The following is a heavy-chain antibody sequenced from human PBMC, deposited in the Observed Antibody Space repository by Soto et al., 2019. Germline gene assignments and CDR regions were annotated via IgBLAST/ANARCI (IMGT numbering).Heavy chain of an antibody. CDR3: ARGYFDSGHGYDL. D-gene: IGHD3-10*01. Sequence: GESLKISCKGPGHLFNNHWIGWVRETPGKGLEWMGLIFTRDSETKTSPSFQGHVSFSVDNSINTVYLQWTSLKTTDTGIYFCARGYFDSGHGYDLWGQGTLVTVSS. CDR2: IFTRDSET. V-gene: IGHV5-51*01. CDR1: GHLFNNHW. J-gene: IGHJ5*02.